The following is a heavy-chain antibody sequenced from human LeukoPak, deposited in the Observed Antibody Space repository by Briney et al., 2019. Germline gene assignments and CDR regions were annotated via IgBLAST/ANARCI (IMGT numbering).Heavy chain of an antibody. J-gene: IGHJ4*02. Sequence: PGGSLRLSCVVSGFTFSSYAMTWVRQAPGKGLEWISAVSGSGGSTYYADSVKGHFTISRDNPKNTLFLQMNSLRVEDTAVYYCVAGKGHYWGQGILVTVSS. V-gene: IGHV3-23*01. CDR3: VAGKGHY. CDR2: VSGSGGST. CDR1: GFTFSSYA.